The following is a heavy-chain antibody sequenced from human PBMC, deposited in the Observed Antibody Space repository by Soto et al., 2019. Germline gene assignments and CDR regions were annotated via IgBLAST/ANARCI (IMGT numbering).Heavy chain of an antibody. J-gene: IGHJ5*02. CDR3: ARDSHSAGGWFDP. D-gene: IGHD2-15*01. CDR1: GYTFTGYY. V-gene: IGHV1-69*10. CDR2: IVPIFGIP. Sequence: SVKVSCKASGYTFTGYYIHWVRQAPGQGLEWMGGIVPIFGIPNYAQKFQGRLAITADKSTNTAYMELISLRSEDTAVYYCARDSHSAGGWFDPWGLGTLVTVSS.